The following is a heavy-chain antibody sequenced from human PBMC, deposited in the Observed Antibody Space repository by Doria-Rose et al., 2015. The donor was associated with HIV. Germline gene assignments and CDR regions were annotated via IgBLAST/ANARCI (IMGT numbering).Heavy chain of an antibody. D-gene: IGHD6-13*01. CDR2: IFSDDDR. CDR3: ARIKSSRWYHKYYFDF. Sequence: ESGPVLVKPTETLTLTCTVSGVSLSSPGMGVSWIRQPPGKALEWLANIFSDDDRSYKTSLKSRLTISGGTSKSQVVLTMTDMDPVDTATYYCARIKSSRWYHKYYFDFWGQGTLVIVSA. J-gene: IGHJ4*02. V-gene: IGHV2-26*01. CDR1: GVSLSSPGMG.